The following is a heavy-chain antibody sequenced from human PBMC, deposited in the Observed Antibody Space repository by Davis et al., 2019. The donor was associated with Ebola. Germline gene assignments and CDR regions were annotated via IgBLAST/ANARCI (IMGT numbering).Heavy chain of an antibody. D-gene: IGHD2-21*02. CDR3: ARGRSYCGADCYLYYFDC. V-gene: IGHV5-51*01. CDR2: MYPGDSNI. CDR1: GYTFTSYW. J-gene: IGHJ4*02. Sequence: GESLKISCKSSGYTFTSYWIGWVRQMPGKGLEWMGIMYPGDSNITYSPSFQGQVTISADKSITTAFLQWSSLKASDTGIYYCARGRSYCGADCYLYYFDCWGQGTLVTVSS.